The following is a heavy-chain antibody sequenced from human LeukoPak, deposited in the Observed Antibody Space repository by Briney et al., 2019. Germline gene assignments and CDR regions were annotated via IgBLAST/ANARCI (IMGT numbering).Heavy chain of an antibody. CDR2: INPNSGGT. CDR1: GYIFTVYY. V-gene: IGHV1-2*02. Sequence: VASVKVSCKASGYIFTVYYIHWVRQAPGQGLEYMGWINPNSGGTNYAQKFQGRVTMTRDTSISTAYMEVSRLTSDDTAVYYCALYSSGLFDPWGQGTLVTVSS. J-gene: IGHJ5*02. CDR3: ALYSSGLFDP. D-gene: IGHD6-19*01.